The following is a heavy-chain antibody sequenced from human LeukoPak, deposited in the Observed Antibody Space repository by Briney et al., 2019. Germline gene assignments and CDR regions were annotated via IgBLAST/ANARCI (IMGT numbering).Heavy chain of an antibody. CDR2: IWYDGSNK. Sequence: GGSLRLSCAASGFTFSSYGMHWVRQAPGRGLEWVAVIWYDGSNKYYADSVKGRFTISRDNSKNTLYLQMNSLRAEDTAVYYCARDVGVCGGDCYSDWYFDYWGQGTLVTVSS. CDR1: GFTFSSYG. D-gene: IGHD2-21*02. CDR3: ARDVGVCGGDCYSDWYFDY. J-gene: IGHJ4*02. V-gene: IGHV3-33*01.